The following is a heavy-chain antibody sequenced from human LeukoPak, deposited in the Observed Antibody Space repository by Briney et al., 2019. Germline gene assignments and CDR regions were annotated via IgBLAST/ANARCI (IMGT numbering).Heavy chain of an antibody. V-gene: IGHV1-18*01. CDR3: VRFCSGALDY. CDR1: GYTFTSYG. J-gene: IGHJ4*02. CDR2: ISAYNGNT. D-gene: IGHD3-3*01. Sequence: APVKVSCKASGYTFTSYGISWVRQAPGQGREWVGWISAYNGNTNYAQKLQGRVTMTTDTSTSTAYMELRSLRSDDTAVYYCVRFCSGALDYWGQGTLVTVSS.